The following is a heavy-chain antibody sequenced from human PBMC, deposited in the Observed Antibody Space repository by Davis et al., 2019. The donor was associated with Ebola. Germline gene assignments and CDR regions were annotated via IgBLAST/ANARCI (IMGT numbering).Heavy chain of an antibody. V-gene: IGHV3-7*01. CDR1: GFTFSSYW. CDR2: IKQDGSEK. CDR3: AREPGSGSYYSP. J-gene: IGHJ5*02. Sequence: GESLKISCAASGFTFSSYWMSWVRQAPGKGLEWVANIKQDGSEKYYVDSVKGRFTISRDNAKNSLYLQMNSLRAEDTAVYYCAREPGSGSYYSPWGQGTLVTVSS. D-gene: IGHD3-10*01.